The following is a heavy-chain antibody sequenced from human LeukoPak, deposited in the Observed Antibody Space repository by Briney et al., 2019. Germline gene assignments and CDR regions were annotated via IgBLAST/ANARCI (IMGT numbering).Heavy chain of an antibody. CDR2: IIPIFGTA. CDR3: ASSLRLGELSFSLFDY. CDR1: GGTFSSYA. D-gene: IGHD3-16*02. V-gene: IGHV1-69*05. J-gene: IGHJ4*02. Sequence: ASVKVSCKASGGTFSSYAISWVRQAPGQGLEWMGGIIPIFGTANYAQKFQGRVTITTDESTSTAYMELSSLRSEDTAVYYCASSLRLGELSFSLFDYWGQGTLVTVSS.